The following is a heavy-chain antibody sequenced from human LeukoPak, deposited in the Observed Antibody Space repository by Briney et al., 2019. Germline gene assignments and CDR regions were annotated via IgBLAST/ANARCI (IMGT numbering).Heavy chain of an antibody. CDR2: IYYSGTT. V-gene: IGHV4-59*01. CDR1: GGFMSSYY. Sequence: SETLSLTCTVSGGFMSSYYWNWIRQPPGKGLEWIAYIYYSGTTNYNPSLKSRVTISVDASRKHFSLKLTSVTAADTAVCYCARGRFDIVSGYYADYWGQGTLVTVSS. CDR3: ARGRFDIVSGYYADY. D-gene: IGHD3-9*01. J-gene: IGHJ4*02.